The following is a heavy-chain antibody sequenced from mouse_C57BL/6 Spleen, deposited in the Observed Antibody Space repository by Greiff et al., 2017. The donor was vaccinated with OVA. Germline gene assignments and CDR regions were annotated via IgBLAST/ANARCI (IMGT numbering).Heavy chain of an antibody. CDR1: GFTFSSYA. Sequence: EVQLQQSGGGLVKPGGSLKLSCAASGFTFSSYAMSWVRQTPEKRLEWVATISDGGSYTYYPDNVKGRFTISRDNAKNNLYLQMSHLKSEDTAMYYCARGRNYYGSRRGYFDVWGTGTTVTVSS. CDR2: ISDGGSYT. V-gene: IGHV5-4*01. CDR3: ARGRNYYGSRRGYFDV. J-gene: IGHJ1*03. D-gene: IGHD1-1*01.